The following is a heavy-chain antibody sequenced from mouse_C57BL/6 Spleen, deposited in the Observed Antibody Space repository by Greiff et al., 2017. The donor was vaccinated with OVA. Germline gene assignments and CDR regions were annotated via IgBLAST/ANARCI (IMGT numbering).Heavy chain of an antibody. J-gene: IGHJ1*03. V-gene: IGHV1-80*01. D-gene: IGHD1-1*01. CDR3: ARSGSSYVRYFDV. CDR2: IYPGDGDT. Sequence: QVHVKQSGAELVKPGASVKISCKASGYAFSSYWMNWVKQRPGKGLEWIGQIYPGDGDTNYNGKFKGKATLTADKSSSTAYMQLSSLTSEDSAVYFCARSGSSYVRYFDVWGTGTTVTVSS. CDR1: GYAFSSYW.